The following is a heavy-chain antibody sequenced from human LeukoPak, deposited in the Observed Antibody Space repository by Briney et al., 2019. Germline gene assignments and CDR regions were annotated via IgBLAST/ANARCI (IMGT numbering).Heavy chain of an antibody. J-gene: IGHJ6*03. V-gene: IGHV3-7*01. Sequence: GGSLRLFCAASGFTFSSYWMSWVRQAPGKGLEWVANIKQDGSEKYYVDSVKGRFTISRDNAKNSLYLQMNSLRAEDTAVYYCARENVGSSWYEFSLRDRYYYYYMDVWGKGTTVTVSS. CDR1: GFTFSSYW. CDR3: ARENVGSSWYEFSLRDRYYYYYMDV. D-gene: IGHD6-13*01. CDR2: IKQDGSEK.